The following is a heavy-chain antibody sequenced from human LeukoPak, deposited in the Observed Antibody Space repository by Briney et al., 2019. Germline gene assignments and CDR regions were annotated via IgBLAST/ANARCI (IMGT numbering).Heavy chain of an antibody. D-gene: IGHD6-13*01. CDR2: INHSGST. CDR3: ARSVITAAGLDY. V-gene: IGHV4-34*01. Sequence: KSSETLSLTCAVYGGSFSGYYWSWIRQPPGKGLEWIGEINHSGSTNYNPSLKSRVTISVDTSKNQFSLKLSSVTAADTAVYYCARSVITAAGLDYWGQGTLVTVSS. CDR1: GGSFSGYY. J-gene: IGHJ4*02.